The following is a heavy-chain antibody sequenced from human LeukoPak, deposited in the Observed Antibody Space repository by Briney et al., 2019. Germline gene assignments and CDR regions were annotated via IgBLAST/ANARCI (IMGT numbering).Heavy chain of an antibody. CDR3: ASTKNRDHDFWSGYYRVWDY. J-gene: IGHJ4*02. CDR2: IYHSGST. CDR1: GYSISSGYY. V-gene: IGHV4-38-2*02. D-gene: IGHD3-3*01. Sequence: SETLSLTCTVSGYSISSGYYWGWIRQPPGKGLEWTGSIYHSGSTYYNPSLKSRVTISVDTSKNQFSLKLSSVTAADTAVYYCASTKNRDHDFWSGYYRVWDYWGQGTLVTVSS.